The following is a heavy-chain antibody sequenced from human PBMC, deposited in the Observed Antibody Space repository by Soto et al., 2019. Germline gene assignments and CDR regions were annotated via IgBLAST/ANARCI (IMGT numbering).Heavy chain of an antibody. V-gene: IGHV4-31*02. D-gene: IGHD1-1*01. CDR2: IYYTGST. Sequence: WTWIRQLPGKGLEWIGYIYYTGSTYYNPSLKSRPTISIDTSENQFSLKLTSVTAADTAVYFCASGHDAYKVRYWGQGTLVTVSS. CDR3: ASGHDAYKVRY. J-gene: IGHJ4*02.